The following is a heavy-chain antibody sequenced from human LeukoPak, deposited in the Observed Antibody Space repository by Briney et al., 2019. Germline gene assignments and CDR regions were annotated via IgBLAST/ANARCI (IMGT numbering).Heavy chain of an antibody. CDR1: GGSIISGSNY. CDR3: ARADGYGLVDI. D-gene: IGHD3-10*01. Sequence: PSETLSLTCNVSGGSIISGSNYWGWIRQPPGKTLGWIGSIYSSGATYYNPSLKSRIIILLDTSKNYVSLTLSSVTAADTAVYYCARADGYGLVDIWGQGTMVTVSS. CDR2: IYSSGAT. J-gene: IGHJ3*01. V-gene: IGHV4-39*02.